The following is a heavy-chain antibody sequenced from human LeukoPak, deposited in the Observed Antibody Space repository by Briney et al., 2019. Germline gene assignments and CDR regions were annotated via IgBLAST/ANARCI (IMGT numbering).Heavy chain of an antibody. CDR3: AKDESVIPAAVLDY. CDR1: GFTFSSYA. CDR2: ISGSGGST. Sequence: PGGSLRLSCVASGFTFSSYAMSWVRQAPGKGLGWVSGISGSGGSTYYADSVKGRCTISRDNSKNTLYLQMNSLGAEDTAVYYCAKDESVIPAAVLDYWGQGTLVTVSS. D-gene: IGHD6-13*01. J-gene: IGHJ4*02. V-gene: IGHV3-23*01.